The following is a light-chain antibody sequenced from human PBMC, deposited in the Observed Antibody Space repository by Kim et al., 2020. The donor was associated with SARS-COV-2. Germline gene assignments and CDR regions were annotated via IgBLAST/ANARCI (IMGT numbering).Light chain of an antibody. CDR1: QGISSS. J-gene: IGKJ4*01. CDR3: QQLNSYPLT. V-gene: IGKV1-9*01. CDR2: AAS. Sequence: IQLTQSPSSLSASVGDRVTITCRASQGISSSLAWYRQKPGKAPKLLIYAASTLQSGVPSRFSGSGSGTDFTLTISSLQPEDFATYYCQQLNSYPLTFGGGTKVDIK.